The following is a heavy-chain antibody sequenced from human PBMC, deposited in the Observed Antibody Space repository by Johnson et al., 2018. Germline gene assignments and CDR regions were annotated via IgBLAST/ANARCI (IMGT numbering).Heavy chain of an antibody. D-gene: IGHD6-13*01. CDR3: ARRIAGSATGGNFDH. CDR2: ITQDGNEK. CDR1: GFTFSGYW. Sequence: EQLQQSGGGLVQPGGSLRLCCAASGFTFSGYWMSWVRQAPGKGLEWVANITQDGNEKYYVDSVKGRFTVSRDNVENSLSLQMNTLRADDTAVYCCARRIAGSATGGNFDHWGQGTLVTVSS. J-gene: IGHJ4*02. V-gene: IGHV3-7*01.